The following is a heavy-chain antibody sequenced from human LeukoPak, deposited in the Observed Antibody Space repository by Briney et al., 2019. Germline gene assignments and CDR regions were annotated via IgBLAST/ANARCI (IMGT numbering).Heavy chain of an antibody. CDR2: ISGSGDNT. CDR1: GFTFSSYG. D-gene: IGHD6-25*01. V-gene: IGHV3-23*01. Sequence: GGSLRLSCAASGFTFSSYGMHWVRQAPGKGLEWVSTISGSGDNTYYADSVTGRFTVSRDNSRNTLYLQMNSLRAGDTAVYYCAKRPPYDYWGQGTLVTVSS. J-gene: IGHJ4*02. CDR3: AKRPPYDY.